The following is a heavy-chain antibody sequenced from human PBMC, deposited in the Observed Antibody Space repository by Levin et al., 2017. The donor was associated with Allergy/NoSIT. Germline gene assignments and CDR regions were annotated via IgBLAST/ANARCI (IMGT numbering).Heavy chain of an antibody. V-gene: IGHV4-39*01. D-gene: IGHD3-22*01. CDR1: GGSISSSSYY. Sequence: TSETLSLTCTVSGGSISSSSYYWGWIRQPPGKGLEWIGSIYYSGSTYYNPSLKSRVTISVDTSKNQFSLKLSSVTAADTAVYYCARVYHYDDSSGYYSRGTSLDYWGQGTLVTVSS. CDR3: ARVYHYDDSSGYYSRGTSLDY. J-gene: IGHJ4*02. CDR2: IYYSGST.